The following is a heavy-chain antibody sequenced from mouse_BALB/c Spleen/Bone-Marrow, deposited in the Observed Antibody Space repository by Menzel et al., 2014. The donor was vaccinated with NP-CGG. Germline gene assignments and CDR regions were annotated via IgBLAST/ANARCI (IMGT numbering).Heavy chain of an antibody. V-gene: IGHV1-67*01. J-gene: IGHJ3*01. CDR3: ASPIYYGNYEGFAY. Sequence: QVQLQQSGPELVRPGVSVKISCKGSGYTFTDYAMHWVKQSHAKSLEWIGVISTYSGNTNYNQKFRGKATMTVDKSSSTAYMDLARLTSEDSAIYYCASPIYYGNYEGFAYWGQGTLVTVSA. D-gene: IGHD2-1*01. CDR1: GYTFTDYA. CDR2: ISTYSGNT.